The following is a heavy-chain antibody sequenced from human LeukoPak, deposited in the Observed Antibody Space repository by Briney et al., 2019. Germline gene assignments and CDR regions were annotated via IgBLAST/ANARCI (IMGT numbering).Heavy chain of an antibody. V-gene: IGHV3-48*02. CDR1: GFTFSTYN. CDR3: ARDFLTGYFDY. D-gene: IGHD3-9*01. CDR2: ISSSGSTK. Sequence: PGGSLRLSCAASGFTFSTYNMNWVRQAPGKGLEWVSYISSSGSTKYYADSVKGRFTISRDNVKNSLFLQMNSLSDEDTAVYYCARDFLTGYFDYWGQGNLVTVSS. J-gene: IGHJ4*02.